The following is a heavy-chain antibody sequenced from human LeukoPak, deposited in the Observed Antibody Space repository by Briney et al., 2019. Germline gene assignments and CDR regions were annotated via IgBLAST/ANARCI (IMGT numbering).Heavy chain of an antibody. J-gene: IGHJ3*02. CDR1: GFTFSRFT. Sequence: GGALRLSCAASGFTFSRFTMNWVSEAPGKRVEWVSYISSGNSYTYYADSVKGRFTISRDNAENTVYLQMNSLRGEDTSIYYCARHVVVAATDAFDIWGEGTMVTVSS. CDR2: ISSGNSYT. D-gene: IGHD2-15*01. V-gene: IGHV3-21*01. CDR3: ARHVVVAATDAFDI.